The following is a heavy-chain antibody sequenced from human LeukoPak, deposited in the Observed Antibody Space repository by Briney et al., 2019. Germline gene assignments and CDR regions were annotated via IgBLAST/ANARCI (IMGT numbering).Heavy chain of an antibody. Sequence: SETLSLTCTVSGGSISSSYYYWGWIRQPPGKGLEWIGSIYHSGSTFYNPSLKSRVIISVDTSKNQFSLRLSSVTAADTAVYYCARGGYEGFDYWGQGTLVTVSS. CDR1: GGSISSSYYY. V-gene: IGHV4-39*07. D-gene: IGHD1-1*01. CDR2: IYHSGST. J-gene: IGHJ4*02. CDR3: ARGGYEGFDY.